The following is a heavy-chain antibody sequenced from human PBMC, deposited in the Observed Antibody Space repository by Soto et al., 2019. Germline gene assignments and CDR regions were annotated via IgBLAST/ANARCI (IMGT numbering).Heavy chain of an antibody. V-gene: IGHV4-31*11. CDR3: AILAQEDHIKVGSRYYSDY. Sequence: TLSLTCAVSGGYISSGGYFWSGIRQNPGKGLEWIGNIYYSGRTYYSPSLKSRVTISVDTSKNQFSLKLSSVTAADTAVYYCAILAQEDHIKVGSRYYSDYCRPGTRVTVST. CDR1: GGYISSGGYF. J-gene: IGHJ4*02. D-gene: IGHD2-15*01. CDR2: IYYSGRT.